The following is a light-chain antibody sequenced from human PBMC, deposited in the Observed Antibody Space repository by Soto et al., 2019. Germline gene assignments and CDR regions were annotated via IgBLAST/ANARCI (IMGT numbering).Light chain of an antibody. Sequence: EIVLTQSPATLSLSPVETATLFCRASQSVRSSLAWYQQKPGQAPRLFIYDASTRATGIPARFSGSGSGTEFTLTISSLQSEDFAVYYCQQYNSWPETFGQGTKVDIK. CDR2: DAS. CDR3: QQYNSWPET. V-gene: IGKV3-15*01. CDR1: QSVRSS. J-gene: IGKJ1*01.